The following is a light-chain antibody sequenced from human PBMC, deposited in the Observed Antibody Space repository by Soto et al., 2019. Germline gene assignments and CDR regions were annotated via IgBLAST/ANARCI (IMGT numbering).Light chain of an antibody. CDR1: SGHRNYA. J-gene: IGLJ2*01. CDR3: QTWGSGIVV. Sequence: QLVLTQSPSASASLGASVKLTCTLISGHRNYAIAWHQQQSEKGPRYLMKLNSDGSHSKGDGIPDRFSGSSSGAERYLTISSLQSEDEADYYCQTWGSGIVVFGGGTKLTVL. CDR2: LNSDGSH. V-gene: IGLV4-69*01.